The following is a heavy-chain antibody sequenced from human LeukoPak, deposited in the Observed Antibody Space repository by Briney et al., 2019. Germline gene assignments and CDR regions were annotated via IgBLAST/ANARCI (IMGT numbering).Heavy chain of an antibody. V-gene: IGHV4-4*07. D-gene: IGHD1-14*01. Sequence: SETLSLTCTVSGGSFSNYYWSWIRQPAGKGLEWIGRIYTSGSTNYNPSVKSRVTMSVDTSNNQFSLKLTSVTTADTAVYYCARQPPQYYGMDVWGQGTTVTVSS. J-gene: IGHJ6*02. CDR2: IYTSGST. CDR3: ARQPPQYYGMDV. CDR1: GGSFSNYY.